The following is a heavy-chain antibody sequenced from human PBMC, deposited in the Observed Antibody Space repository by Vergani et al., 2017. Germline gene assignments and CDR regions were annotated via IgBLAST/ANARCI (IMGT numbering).Heavy chain of an antibody. CDR2: ISDNGGTT. CDR1: GSTFSSYA. D-gene: IGHD3-3*01. CDR3: AKDQSGFWSGCDS. Sequence: EVQLVESGGGLVQPGGSLRLSCAASGSTFSSYAMTWVRQAPGKGLEWVSIISDNGGTTYYADSVKGRFTISRDNPKNTLYLQMNSLRPEDTAMYYCAKDQSGFWSGCDSWGQGTLVTVSS. J-gene: IGHJ5*01. V-gene: IGHV3-23*04.